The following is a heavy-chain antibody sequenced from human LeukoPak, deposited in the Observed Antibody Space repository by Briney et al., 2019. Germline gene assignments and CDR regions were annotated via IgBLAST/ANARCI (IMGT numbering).Heavy chain of an antibody. CDR1: GYTFTGYY. V-gene: IGHV1-2*02. Sequence: ASVEVSCKASGYTFTGYYMHWVRQAPGQGLEWMGWINPNSGGTNYAQKFQGRVTMTRDTSISTAYMELSRLRFDDTAVYYCASGSSYDSSGRGFDYWGQGTLVTVSS. CDR3: ASGSSYDSSGRGFDY. D-gene: IGHD3-22*01. CDR2: INPNSGGT. J-gene: IGHJ4*02.